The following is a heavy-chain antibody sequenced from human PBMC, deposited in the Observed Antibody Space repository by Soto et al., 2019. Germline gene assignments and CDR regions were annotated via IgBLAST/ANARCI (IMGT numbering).Heavy chain of an antibody. Sequence: PGGSLRLSCAASGFTFSSYAMSWVRQAPGKGLEWVSAISGSGGSTYYADSVKGRFTISRDNSKNTLYLQMNSLRAEDTAVYYCAKTNPGYCTNGVCSPTYWYFDLWGRGTLVTVSS. D-gene: IGHD2-8*01. J-gene: IGHJ2*01. CDR2: ISGSGGST. CDR1: GFTFSSYA. CDR3: AKTNPGYCTNGVCSPTYWYFDL. V-gene: IGHV3-23*01.